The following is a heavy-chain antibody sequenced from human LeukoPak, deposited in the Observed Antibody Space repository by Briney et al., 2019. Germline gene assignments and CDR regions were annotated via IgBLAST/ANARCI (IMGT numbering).Heavy chain of an antibody. D-gene: IGHD3-10*01. CDR1: GFTFSSYG. Sequence: GGSLRLSCAASGFTFSSYGMHWVRQAPGKGLEWVAFIRYDGSNKYYADSVKGRFTISRDNSKNTLYLQMNSLRAEDTAVYYCAKDPNYYGSGTPYYFDYWGQGTLVTVSS. V-gene: IGHV3-30*02. CDR3: AKDPNYYGSGTPYYFDY. J-gene: IGHJ4*02. CDR2: IRYDGSNK.